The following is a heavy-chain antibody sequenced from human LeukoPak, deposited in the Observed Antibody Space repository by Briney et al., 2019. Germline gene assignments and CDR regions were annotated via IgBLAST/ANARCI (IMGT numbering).Heavy chain of an antibody. D-gene: IGHD1-14*01. Sequence: GSLRLSCAASGFTFGNSWVHWVRQAPGKGLVWVSLINADGSTATYADPVKGRFTISRDNARNTLSLQMNSLTIEDTAVYYCVVVVEPPDSDGFDVWGQGTMITVSS. J-gene: IGHJ3*01. CDR3: VVVVEPPDSDGFDV. CDR2: INADGSTA. V-gene: IGHV3-74*01. CDR1: GFTFGNSW.